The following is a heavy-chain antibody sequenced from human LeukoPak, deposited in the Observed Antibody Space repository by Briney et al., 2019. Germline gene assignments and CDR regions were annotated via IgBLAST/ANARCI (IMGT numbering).Heavy chain of an antibody. V-gene: IGHV3-7*01. J-gene: IGHJ6*03. CDR1: GGPISSYY. CDR3: ARLGSSSWIYYYYYMDV. D-gene: IGHD6-13*01. CDR2: IKQDGSEK. Sequence: ETLSLTCTVSGGPISSYYWSWIRQPPGKGLEWVANIKQDGSEKYYVDSVKGRFTISRDNAKNSLYLQMNSLRAEDTAVYYCARLGSSSWIYYYYYMDVWGKGTTVTISS.